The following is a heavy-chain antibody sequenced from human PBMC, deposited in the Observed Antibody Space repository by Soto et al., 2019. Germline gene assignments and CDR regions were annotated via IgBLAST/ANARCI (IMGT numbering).Heavy chain of an antibody. CDR2: ISGSGGST. J-gene: IGHJ4*02. Sequence: EVQLLESGGGLVQPGGSLRLSCAASGFTFSSYAMSWVRQAPGKGLEWVSAISGSGGSTYYADSVKGRFTISRDNSKNTLYLQMNSLRAEDTAVYYCAKEQSSSSRLLWFGELLYFYDYWGQGTLVTVSS. CDR3: AKEQSSSSRLLWFGELLYFYDY. V-gene: IGHV3-23*01. D-gene: IGHD3-10*01. CDR1: GFTFSSYA.